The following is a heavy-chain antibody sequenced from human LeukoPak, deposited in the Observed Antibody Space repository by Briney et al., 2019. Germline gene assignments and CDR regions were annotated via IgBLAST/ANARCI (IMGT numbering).Heavy chain of an antibody. V-gene: IGHV3-66*01. CDR3: ATSCSSTSCYTGYYYYYGMDV. J-gene: IGHJ6*02. Sequence: PGGSLRLSCAASGFTVSSNYMSWVRQAPGKGLEWVSVIYSGGSTYYADSVKGRFTISRDNSKNTLYLQMNSLRAEDTAVYYCATSCSSTSCYTGYYYYYGMDVWGQGTTVTVSS. CDR1: GFTVSSNY. D-gene: IGHD2-2*02. CDR2: IYSGGST.